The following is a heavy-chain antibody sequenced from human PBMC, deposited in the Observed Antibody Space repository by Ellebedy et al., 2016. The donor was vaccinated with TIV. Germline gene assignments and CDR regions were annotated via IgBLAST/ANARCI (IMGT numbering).Heavy chain of an antibody. J-gene: IGHJ4*02. D-gene: IGHD3-10*01. CDR3: ARGPMVPGENRYFDY. V-gene: IGHV1-2*02. Sequence: AASVKVSCKASGYTFTGYYMHWVRQAPGQGLEWMGWINPNSGGTNYAQKFQGGVTMTRDTSISTAYMELSRLRSDDTAVYSCARGPMVPGENRYFDYWGQGTLVTVSS. CDR2: INPNSGGT. CDR1: GYTFTGYY.